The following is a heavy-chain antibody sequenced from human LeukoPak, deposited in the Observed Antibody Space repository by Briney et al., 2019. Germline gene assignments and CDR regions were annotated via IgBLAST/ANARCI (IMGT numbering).Heavy chain of an antibody. Sequence: GGSLRLSCAASGFSFSVYWMHWVRQAPGKGPVWVSRIKTDGSITDYADFVKGRFTISRDNAKNSLYLQMNSLRAEDTALYYCAKEGVPYYDSSGLYYFDYWGQGTLVTVSS. CDR2: IKTDGSIT. D-gene: IGHD3-22*01. J-gene: IGHJ4*02. CDR1: GFSFSVYW. CDR3: AKEGVPYYDSSGLYYFDY. V-gene: IGHV3-74*01.